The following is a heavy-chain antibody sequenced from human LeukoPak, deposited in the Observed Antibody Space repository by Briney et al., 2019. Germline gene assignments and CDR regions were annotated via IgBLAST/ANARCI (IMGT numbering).Heavy chain of an antibody. V-gene: IGHV3-7*01. D-gene: IGHD2-2*01. Sequence: GGSLRLSCATSGFTFSSYWMSWVRRAPGKGLEWVANIKQDGSRIFYVDSVKGRFTISRDTVKNSLSLQMNSLRAEDTAVYYCAREYCSGTSCYGYFDYWGQGTLVTVSS. J-gene: IGHJ4*02. CDR3: AREYCSGTSCYGYFDY. CDR1: GFTFSSYW. CDR2: IKQDGSRI.